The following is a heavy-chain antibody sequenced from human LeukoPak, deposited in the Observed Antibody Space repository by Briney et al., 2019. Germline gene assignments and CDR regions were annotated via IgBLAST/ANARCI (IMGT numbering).Heavy chain of an antibody. Sequence: SETLSLTCTVSGGSISSGGYYWSWIRQHPGKGLEWIGYIYYSGSTYYNPSLKSRVTISVDTSKNQFSLKLSSVTAADTAVYYCARVGVGSIDYWSQGTLVTVSS. D-gene: IGHD1-26*01. CDR2: IYYSGST. J-gene: IGHJ4*02. CDR1: GGSISSGGYY. V-gene: IGHV4-30-4*08. CDR3: ARVGVGSIDY.